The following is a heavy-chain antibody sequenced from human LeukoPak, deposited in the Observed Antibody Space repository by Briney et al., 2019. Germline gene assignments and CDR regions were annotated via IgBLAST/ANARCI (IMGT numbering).Heavy chain of an antibody. CDR2: IYYSGST. V-gene: IGHV4-59*01. CDR1: GGSISSYY. CDR3: ARDQESDSMDV. Sequence: SETLSLTCTVSGGSISSYYWSWIRQPPGKGLEWIGYIYYSGSTNYNPSLKSRVTISVDTSKNQFSLKLSSVTAADTAVYYCARDQESDSMDVWSQGTTVTVSS. J-gene: IGHJ6*02. D-gene: IGHD2-21*02.